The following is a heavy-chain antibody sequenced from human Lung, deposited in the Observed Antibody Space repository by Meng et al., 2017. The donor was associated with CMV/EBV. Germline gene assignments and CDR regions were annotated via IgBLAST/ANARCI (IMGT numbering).Heavy chain of an antibody. CDR2: IYQRGSP. Sequence: GSLRLXXAVYGGSLSGHSWSWIRQPPGQGLEWIGDIYQRGSPNYNSSLKSRVTISLDTSRNQFSLNLKSLTAADGAVYFCARGLGYCNSATCYSYFYYAMDVWGQGXTVTVSS. V-gene: IGHV4-34*01. D-gene: IGHD2-2*01. J-gene: IGHJ6*02. CDR3: ARGLGYCNSATCYSYFYYAMDV. CDR1: GGSLSGHS.